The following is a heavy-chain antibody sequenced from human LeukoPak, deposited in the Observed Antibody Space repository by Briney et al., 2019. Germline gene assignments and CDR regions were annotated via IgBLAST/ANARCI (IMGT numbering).Heavy chain of an antibody. CDR1: GYTLTELS. V-gene: IGHV1-24*01. J-gene: IGHJ3*02. CDR3: ATTGTTEPGAAFDI. D-gene: IGHD1-1*01. Sequence: ASVKVSCKVSGYTLTELSMHWVRQAPGKGLEWMGGFDPEDGETIYAQKFQGRVTVTEDTSTDTAYMELSSLRSEDTAVYYCATTGTTEPGAAFDIWGQGTMVTVSS. CDR2: FDPEDGET.